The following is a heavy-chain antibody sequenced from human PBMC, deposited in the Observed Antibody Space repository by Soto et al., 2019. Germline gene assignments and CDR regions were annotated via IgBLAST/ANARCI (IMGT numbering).Heavy chain of an antibody. J-gene: IGHJ2*01. V-gene: IGHV1-69*12. CDR2: IIPIFGTA. CDR1: GGTFSSYT. CDR3: ARGIHRWLQVWYFDL. D-gene: IGHD5-12*01. Sequence: QVQLVQSGAEVKKPGSSVTVSCKASGGTFSSYTISWVRQAPGQGLEWMGGIIPIFGTANYAQKFQGRVTTXXSXSXXTAAMELRSMRSEDTAVYYCARGIHRWLQVWYFDLCGRGTLVTVSS.